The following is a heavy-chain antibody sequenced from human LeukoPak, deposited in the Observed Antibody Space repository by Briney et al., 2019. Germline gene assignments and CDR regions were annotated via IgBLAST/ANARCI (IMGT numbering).Heavy chain of an antibody. V-gene: IGHV3-30*18. D-gene: IGHD6-25*01. Sequence: GRSLRLSCAASGFTFSSYGMHWVRQAPGKGLEWVAVISYDGSNKYYADSVKGRFTISRDNSKNTLYLQMNSLRAEDTAVYYCAKEVSGWGQGTLVTASS. CDR1: GFTFSSYG. CDR3: AKEVSG. CDR2: ISYDGSNK. J-gene: IGHJ4*02.